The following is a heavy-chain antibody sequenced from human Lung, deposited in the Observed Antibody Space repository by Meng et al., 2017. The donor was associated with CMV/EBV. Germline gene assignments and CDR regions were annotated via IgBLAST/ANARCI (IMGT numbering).Heavy chain of an antibody. D-gene: IGHD3/OR15-3a*01. V-gene: IGHV1-18*01. CDR2: ISGRDRNT. CDR3: ARGHLPVWTGYSENNGMDV. J-gene: IGHJ6*02. CDR1: GYTFIGYG. Sequence: ASVXVSCKASGYTFIGYGISWVRQAPGQGLEWMGWISGRDRNTKYVHNMQDRVTMTRDSFKGTVYMELRSLRSDDTAVYYCARGHLPVWTGYSENNGMDVXGQGXTVTVSS.